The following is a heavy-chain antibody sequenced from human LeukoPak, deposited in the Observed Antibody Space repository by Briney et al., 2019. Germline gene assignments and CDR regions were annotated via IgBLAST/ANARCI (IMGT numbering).Heavy chain of an antibody. CDR2: ISYDGSNK. CDR1: GFTFSSYG. CDR3: AKTAWGYIAARPGWFDP. V-gene: IGHV3-30*18. D-gene: IGHD6-6*01. J-gene: IGHJ5*02. Sequence: GGSLRLSCAASGFTFSSYGMHWVRQAPGKGLEWVAVISYDGSNKYYADSVKGRFTISRDNSKNTLYLQMNSLRAEDTAVYYCAKTAWGYIAARPGWFDPWGQGTLVTVSS.